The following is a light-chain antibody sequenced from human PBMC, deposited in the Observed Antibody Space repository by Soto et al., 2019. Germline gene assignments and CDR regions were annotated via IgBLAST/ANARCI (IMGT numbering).Light chain of an antibody. Sequence: EIVMTQSPATLSVSPGDRATLSCRASQSVDNALSWYQRKPGQPPRLLIYDASTRATGIPARFSGSQSGTEFTLTISSLLSEDFAVYSCQQYNNWPLTFGGGTKVDIK. CDR1: QSVDNA. J-gene: IGKJ4*01. CDR2: DAS. CDR3: QQYNNWPLT. V-gene: IGKV3D-15*01.